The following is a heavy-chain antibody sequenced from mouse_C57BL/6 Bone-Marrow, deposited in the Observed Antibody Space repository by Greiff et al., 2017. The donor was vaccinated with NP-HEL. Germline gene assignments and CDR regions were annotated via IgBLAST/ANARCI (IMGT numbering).Heavy chain of an antibody. CDR3: ARRAGNYYGSSYGWYFDV. D-gene: IGHD1-1*01. CDR1: GFSLSTSGMG. Sequence: QVTLKVSGPGILQSSQTLSLTCSFSGFSLSTSGMGVSWIRQPSGKGLEWLAPIYWDDDKRYNPSLKSRLTISKDTSRNQVFLKITSVDTADTATYYCARRAGNYYGSSYGWYFDVWGTGTTVTVSS. CDR2: IYWDDDK. J-gene: IGHJ1*03. V-gene: IGHV8-12*01.